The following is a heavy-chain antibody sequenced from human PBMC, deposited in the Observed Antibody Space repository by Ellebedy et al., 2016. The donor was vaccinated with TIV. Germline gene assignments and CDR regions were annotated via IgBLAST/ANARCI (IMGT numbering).Heavy chain of an antibody. Sequence: GESLKISCAASGFTFSSHSMNWVRQAPGKGLEWVSYISSSSSSMYYADSVKGRFTISRDNVKNSLYLQMNSLRDEDTAVYNCARDGAAYCGGDCYTPFDYWGRGTLVTVSS. CDR3: ARDGAAYCGGDCYTPFDY. V-gene: IGHV3-48*02. CDR1: GFTFSSHS. D-gene: IGHD2-21*02. CDR2: ISSSSSSM. J-gene: IGHJ4*02.